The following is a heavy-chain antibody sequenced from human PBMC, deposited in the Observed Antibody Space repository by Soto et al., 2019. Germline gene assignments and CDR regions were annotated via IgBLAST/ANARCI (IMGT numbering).Heavy chain of an antibody. V-gene: IGHV4-59*01. CDR2: IYYSGST. CDR3: ARTYYDFWRGDYYYYMDV. Sequence: SETLSPTCTVSGGSISSYYWSWIRQPPGKGLEWIGYIYYSGSTNYNPSLKSRVTISVDTSKNQFSLKLSSVTAADTAVYYCARTYYDFWRGDYYYYMDVWGKGTTVTVSS. CDR1: GGSISSYY. J-gene: IGHJ6*03. D-gene: IGHD3-3*01.